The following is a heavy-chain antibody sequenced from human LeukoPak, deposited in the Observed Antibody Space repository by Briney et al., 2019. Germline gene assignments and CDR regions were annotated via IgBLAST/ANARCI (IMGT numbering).Heavy chain of an antibody. CDR3: ARDSSVAGGKVDY. J-gene: IGHJ4*02. D-gene: IGHD6-19*01. CDR1: GGSISSGGYY. CDR2: IYYSGST. V-gene: IGHV4-31*03. Sequence: SETLSLTCTVSGGSISSGGYYWSWIRQHPGKSLEWIGYIYYSGSTYYNPSLKSRVTISVDTSKNQFSLKLSSVTAADTAVYYCARDSSVAGGKVDYWGQGTLVTVSS.